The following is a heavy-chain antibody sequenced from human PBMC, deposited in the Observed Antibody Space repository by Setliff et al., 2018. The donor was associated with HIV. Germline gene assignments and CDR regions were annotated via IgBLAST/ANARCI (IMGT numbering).Heavy chain of an antibody. CDR2: VNPESGNT. CDR3: ARGAWDSSGYYYWFDP. CDR1: GYTFTSYD. J-gene: IGHJ5*02. D-gene: IGHD3-22*01. V-gene: IGHV1-8*01. Sequence: ASVKVSCKASGYTFTSYDINWVRQATGQGLEWMGWVNPESGNTGYAQKFQGGVTMTRNTSISTAYMELSSLRSEDTAVCYCARGAWDSSGYYYWFDPWGQGTLVTVSS.